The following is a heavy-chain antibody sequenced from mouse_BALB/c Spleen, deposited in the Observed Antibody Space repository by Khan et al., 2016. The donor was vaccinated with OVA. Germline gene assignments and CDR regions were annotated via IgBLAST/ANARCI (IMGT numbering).Heavy chain of an antibody. V-gene: IGHV2-2*01. CDR1: GFSLTTYG. J-gene: IGHJ3*01. Sequence: QVQLKQSGPGLVRPSQTLSITCTVSGFSLTTYGVHWVRQSPGKGLEWLGVIRSGGNTDYKAAFISRLSITKNNSKSQVFFKMNSLQADDTAMYYCARNSYMYGFTYWGQGTLVTVSA. CDR3: ARNSYMYGFTY. D-gene: IGHD2-14*01. CDR2: IRSGGNT.